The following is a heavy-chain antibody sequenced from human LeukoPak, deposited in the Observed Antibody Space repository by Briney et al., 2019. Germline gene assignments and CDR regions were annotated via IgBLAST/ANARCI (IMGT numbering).Heavy chain of an antibody. CDR3: AREGKTGTTGRDYFDY. D-gene: IGHD1-1*01. Sequence: SVKVSCKASGYTFTGYYMHWVRQAPGQGLEWMGRIIPIFGTANYAQKFQGRVTISTDESTSTAYMELSSLRSEDTAVYYCAREGKTGTTGRDYFDYWGQGTLVTVSS. V-gene: IGHV1-69*05. CDR2: IIPIFGTA. J-gene: IGHJ4*02. CDR1: GYTFTGYY.